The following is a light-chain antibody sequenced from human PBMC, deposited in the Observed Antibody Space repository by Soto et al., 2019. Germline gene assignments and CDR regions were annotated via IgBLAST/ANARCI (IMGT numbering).Light chain of an antibody. V-gene: IGLV1-40*01. CDR2: GNR. CDR3: ATWDDSLDAWV. Sequence: QSVLTQPPSVSGAPGQRVTISCTGNSSNLGAGYDVHWYQQLPGAAPKLVIFGNRNRPSGVPERFSGSKSGTSASLAISGLQSEDDSHYYCATWDDSLDAWVFGGGTKLTVL. J-gene: IGLJ3*02. CDR1: SSNLGAGYD.